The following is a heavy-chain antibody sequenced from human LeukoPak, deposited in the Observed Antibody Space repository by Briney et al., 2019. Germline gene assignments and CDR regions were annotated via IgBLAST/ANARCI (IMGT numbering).Heavy chain of an antibody. J-gene: IGHJ4*02. V-gene: IGHV3-11*01. Sequence: GSLRLSCAASGFTFSDYYMSWIRQAPGKGLEWVSYISSSGSTIYYADSVKGQFTISRDNAKNSLYLQMNSLRAEDTAVYYCVRPSESWLGQGLWGQGTLVTVSS. D-gene: IGHD6-25*01. CDR3: VRPSESWLGQGL. CDR2: ISSSGSTI. CDR1: GFTFSDYY.